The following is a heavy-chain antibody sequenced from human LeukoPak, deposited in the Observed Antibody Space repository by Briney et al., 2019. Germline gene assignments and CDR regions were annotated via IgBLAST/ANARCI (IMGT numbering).Heavy chain of an antibody. Sequence: ASVKVSCKASGYTFTSYGISWVRQAPGQGLEWMGGIIPIFGTANYAQKFQGRVTITTDESTSTAYMELSSLRSEDTAVYYCARDPLDSAEGYYMDAWGKGTTVTVSS. D-gene: IGHD3-10*01. V-gene: IGHV1-69*05. CDR1: GYTFTSYG. J-gene: IGHJ6*03. CDR2: IIPIFGTA. CDR3: ARDPLDSAEGYYMDA.